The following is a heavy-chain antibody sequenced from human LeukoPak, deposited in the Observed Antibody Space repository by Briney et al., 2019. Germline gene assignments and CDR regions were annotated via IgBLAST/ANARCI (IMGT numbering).Heavy chain of an antibody. CDR2: IIPIFGTA. D-gene: IGHD4-11*01. J-gene: IGHJ3*02. CDR3: ARLTTVDAFDI. V-gene: IGHV1-69*13. Sequence: GASVKVSCKAAGGTFSSYAISWVRQAPGQGLEWMGGIIPIFGTANYAQKFQGRVTITADESTSTAYMELSSLRSEDTAVYYCARLTTVDAFDIWGQGTMVAVSS. CDR1: GGTFSSYA.